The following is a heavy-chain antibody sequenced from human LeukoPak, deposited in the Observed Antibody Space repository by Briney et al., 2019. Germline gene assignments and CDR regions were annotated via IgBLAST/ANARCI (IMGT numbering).Heavy chain of an antibody. J-gene: IGHJ4*02. CDR2: ISGSGGST. V-gene: IGHV3-23*01. CDR3: ARYHSSSWYMVPPPSLVDY. Sequence: GGSLRLSCAASGFTFSSYAMSWVRQAPGKGLEWVSAISGSGGSTYYADSVKGRFTISRDNSKNTLYLQMNSLRAEDTAVYYCARYHSSSWYMVPPPSLVDYWGQGTLVTVSS. CDR1: GFTFSSYA. D-gene: IGHD6-13*01.